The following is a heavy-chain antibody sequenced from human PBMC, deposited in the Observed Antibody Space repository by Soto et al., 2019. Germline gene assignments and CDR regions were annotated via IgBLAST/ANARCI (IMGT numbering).Heavy chain of an antibody. V-gene: IGHV3-21*01. J-gene: IGHJ5*02. Sequence: PGGSLRLSCAASGFTFRSFTMNWVRQAPGKGLEWVATISSNRAYIYYTDALRGRFTMSRDNAKISLHLQMDSLRAEDTAVYYCTRDASRDSGARGCFDPWGPGTLVTVSS. D-gene: IGHD6-25*01. CDR2: ISSNRAYI. CDR1: GFTFRSFT. CDR3: TRDASRDSGARGCFDP.